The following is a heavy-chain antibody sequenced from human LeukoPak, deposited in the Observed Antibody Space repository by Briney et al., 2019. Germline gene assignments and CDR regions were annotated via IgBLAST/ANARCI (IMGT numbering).Heavy chain of an antibody. CDR2: MNPNSGNT. CDR3: ARGPAGYYHSSGYYYELDY. CDR1: GYTFTSYD. D-gene: IGHD3-22*01. J-gene: IGHJ4*02. V-gene: IGHV1-8*03. Sequence: ASVKVSCKASGYTFTSYDINWVRQATGQGLEWMGWMNPNSGNTGYAQKFQGRVTITRNTSISTAYMELSSLRSEDTAVYYCARGPAGYYHSSGYYYELDYWGQGTLVTVSS.